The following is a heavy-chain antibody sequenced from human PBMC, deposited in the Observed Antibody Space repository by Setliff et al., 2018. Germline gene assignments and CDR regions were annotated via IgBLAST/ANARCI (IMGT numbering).Heavy chain of an antibody. CDR3: AGSQGSGGYYSNSPYYFHY. V-gene: IGHV4-59*03. Sequence: SETLSLTCTVSGGSISSYYWSWIRQPPGKELEWMAYVYYTGDTYYNPSLKSRIPISIDTSKNQFSLNLISVTAADTAVYYCAGSQGSGGYYSNSPYYFHYWGQGTLVTVSS. CDR1: GGSISSYY. CDR2: VYYTGDT. D-gene: IGHD3-10*01. J-gene: IGHJ4*02.